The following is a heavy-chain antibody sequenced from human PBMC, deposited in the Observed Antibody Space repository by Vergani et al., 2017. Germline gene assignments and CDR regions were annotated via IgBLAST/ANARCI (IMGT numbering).Heavy chain of an antibody. D-gene: IGHD3-10*01. CDR3: ARHVIGSGFDY. V-gene: IGHV5-51*01. J-gene: IGHJ4*02. CDR2: IYPGDSDT. CDR1: GYSFTSYW. Sequence: EVQLLESGGGLVQPGESLKISCKGSGYSFTSYWIGWVRQMPGKGLEWMGIIYPGDSDTRYSPSFQGQVTISADKSISTAYLQWSSLKASDTAMYYCARHVIGSGFDYWGQGTLVTVSS.